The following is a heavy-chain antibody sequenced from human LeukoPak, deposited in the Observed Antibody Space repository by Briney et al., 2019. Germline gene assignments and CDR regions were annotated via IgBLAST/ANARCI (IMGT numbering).Heavy chain of an antibody. V-gene: IGHV3-48*04. J-gene: IGHJ4*02. CDR2: ISSSSSTI. CDR3: ARDPPVGANY. D-gene: IGHD1-26*01. CDR1: GYTFSSYS. Sequence: GGSLRLSCAASGYTFSSYSMNWVRQAPGKGLEWVSYISSSSSTIYYADSVKGRFTISRDNAKNSLYLQMNSLRAEDTAVYYCARDPPVGANYWGQGTLVTVSS.